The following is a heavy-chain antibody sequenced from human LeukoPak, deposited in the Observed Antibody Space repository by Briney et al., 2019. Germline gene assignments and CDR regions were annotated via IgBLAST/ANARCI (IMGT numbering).Heavy chain of an antibody. V-gene: IGHV3-66*01. J-gene: IGHJ5*02. CDR3: ARDRDYYGSGSHEWFDP. D-gene: IGHD3-10*01. CDR2: IYSGGTT. CDR1: EFTVSSNF. Sequence: GGSLRLSCAASEFTVSSNFMSWVRQAPGKGLEWVSTIYSGGTTYYSDSVKGRFTISRDNSKNMLYLQMNSLRAEDTAVYYCARDRDYYGSGSHEWFDPWGQGTLVTVSS.